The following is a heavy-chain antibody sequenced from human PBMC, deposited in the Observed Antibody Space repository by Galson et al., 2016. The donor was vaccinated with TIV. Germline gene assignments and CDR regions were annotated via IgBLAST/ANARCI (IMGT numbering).Heavy chain of an antibody. Sequence: SLRLSCAVSGFRFGDNAISWFRQAPGKGLEWVGRIKSNFDGGTTDYAEPVKGRFTISRHDSKNTLFLQMNRLKTEDTAVYYCTTELGYCSGGYCYYFDYWGQGTLVTVSS. CDR3: TTELGYCSGGYCYYFDY. J-gene: IGHJ4*02. CDR2: IKSNFDGGTT. D-gene: IGHD2-15*01. V-gene: IGHV3-15*01. CDR1: GFRFGDNA.